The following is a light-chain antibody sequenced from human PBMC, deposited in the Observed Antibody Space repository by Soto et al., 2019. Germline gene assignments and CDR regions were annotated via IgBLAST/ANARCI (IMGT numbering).Light chain of an antibody. J-gene: IGKJ1*01. Sequence: EIVLTQSPGTLSLSPGERATLSCRASQSVSSSYLAWYQQKPGQAPRLLIYDASNRATGIPDRFSGSGSGTDFTLTISRLEPEDFAVYYCQQYGSSPVAFGQGTKVDIK. CDR1: QSVSSSY. CDR2: DAS. V-gene: IGKV3-20*01. CDR3: QQYGSSPVA.